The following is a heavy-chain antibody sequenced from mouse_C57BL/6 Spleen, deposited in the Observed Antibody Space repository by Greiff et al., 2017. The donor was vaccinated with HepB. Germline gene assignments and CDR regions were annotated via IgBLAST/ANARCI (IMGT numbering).Heavy chain of an antibody. Sequence: QVQLQQPGAELVRPGTSVKLSCKASGYTFTSYWMHWVKQRPGQGLEWIGVIDPSDSYTNYNQKFKGKATLTVDTSSSTAYMQLSSLTSEDSAVYYCARDYDYGDSAWFAYWGQGTLVTVSA. CDR3: ARDYDYGDSAWFAY. D-gene: IGHD2-4*01. V-gene: IGHV1-59*01. CDR1: GYTFTSYW. J-gene: IGHJ3*01. CDR2: IDPSDSYT.